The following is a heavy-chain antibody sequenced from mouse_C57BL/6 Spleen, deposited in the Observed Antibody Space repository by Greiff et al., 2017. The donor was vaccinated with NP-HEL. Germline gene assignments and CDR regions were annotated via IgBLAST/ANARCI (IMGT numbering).Heavy chain of an antibody. CDR1: GYTFTSYW. CDR2: IDPSDSYT. Sequence: QQSCKASGYTFTSYWMQWVKQRPGQGLEWIGAIDPSDSYTNYNQKFKGKATLTVDTSSSTAYMQLSSLTSEDSAVYYCARQGGTGFDYWGQGTTLTVSS. CDR3: ARQGGTGFDY. J-gene: IGHJ2*01. V-gene: IGHV1-50*01. D-gene: IGHD4-1*01.